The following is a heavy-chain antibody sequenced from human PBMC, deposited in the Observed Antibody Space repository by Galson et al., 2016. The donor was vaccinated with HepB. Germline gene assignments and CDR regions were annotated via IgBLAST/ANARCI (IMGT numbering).Heavy chain of an antibody. CDR3: ACPTGGNWTDY. V-gene: IGHV3-30-3*01. Sequence: SLRLSCAASGFSFSLYAMHWVRQAPGKGLEWVSIISYHGTNKYYADSVKGRFTISRDNSKNTLYLQMNSLRVEDTAVYYCACPTGGNWTDYWGQGTLVTVSS. J-gene: IGHJ4*02. CDR2: ISYHGTNK. CDR1: GFSFSLYA. D-gene: IGHD1-1*01.